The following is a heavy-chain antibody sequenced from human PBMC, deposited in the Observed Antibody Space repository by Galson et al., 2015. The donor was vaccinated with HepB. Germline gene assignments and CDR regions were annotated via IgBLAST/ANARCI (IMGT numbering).Heavy chain of an antibody. Sequence: SCKASGYSFNDYDIHWVRQATGQGLEWMGWMNLKRGNTGYAQKFQGRVVMTRDTSIGTVYLELSSLTSEDTALYYCARMNYSASYDYWGQGTLVTVSS. CDR3: ARMNYSASYDY. V-gene: IGHV1-8*01. CDR1: GYSFNDYD. CDR2: MNLKRGNT. J-gene: IGHJ4*02. D-gene: IGHD5-18*01.